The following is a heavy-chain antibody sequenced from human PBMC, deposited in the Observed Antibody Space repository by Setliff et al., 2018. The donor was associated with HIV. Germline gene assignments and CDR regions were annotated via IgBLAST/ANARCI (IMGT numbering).Heavy chain of an antibody. D-gene: IGHD3-10*01. CDR2: IDSRGTT. CDR1: GGSFGVYR. V-gene: IGHV4-4*07. Sequence: SETLSLTCTISGGSFGVYRWSWVRQSAGRGLEWSGRIDSRGTTDYKPSLKGRVAISVDTSRNQFSLRVTSVTAADTAVYFCARDRHSSGLGSYGPWGPGILVTVSS. J-gene: IGHJ5*02. CDR3: ARDRHSSGLGSYGP.